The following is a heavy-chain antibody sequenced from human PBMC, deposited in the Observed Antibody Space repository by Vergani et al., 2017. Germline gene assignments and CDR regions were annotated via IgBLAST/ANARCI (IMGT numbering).Heavy chain of an antibody. J-gene: IGHJ4*02. CDR2: IWYDGSNK. CDR3: AKEYYYGSGSYLDY. D-gene: IGHD3-10*01. CDR1: GFTFSSYG. Sequence: VQLVESGGGLVQPGGSLRLSCAASGFTFSSYGMNWVRQAPGKGLEWVAVIWYDGSNKYYADSVKGRFTISRDNSKNTLYLQMNSLRAEDTAVYYCAKEYYYGSGSYLDYWGQGTLVTVSS. V-gene: IGHV3-33*06.